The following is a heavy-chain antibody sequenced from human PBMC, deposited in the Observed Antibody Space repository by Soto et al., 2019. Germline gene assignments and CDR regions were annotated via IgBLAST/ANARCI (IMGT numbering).Heavy chain of an antibody. J-gene: IGHJ4*02. CDR3: ATDCLYGSSSRCIDY. V-gene: IGHV4-59*08. D-gene: IGHD6-6*01. CDR1: GGSISSHY. Sequence: SETLSLTCTVSGGSISSHYWIWIRQPPGKGLEWIGYIYYSGSTNYNPSLKSRVTISVDTSKNQFSLKLSSVTAADTAVYYCATDCLYGSSSRCIDYWGQGTLVTVSS. CDR2: IYYSGST.